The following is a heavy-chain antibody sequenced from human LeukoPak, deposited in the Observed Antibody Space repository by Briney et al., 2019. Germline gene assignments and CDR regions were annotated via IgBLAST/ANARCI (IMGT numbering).Heavy chain of an antibody. CDR3: ARESVYYDSSGYNDVFDI. CDR2: INQSGST. D-gene: IGHD3-22*01. V-gene: IGHV4-34*01. Sequence: SETLSLTCAVSGGSFSDYDWSWIRQPPGKGLEWIGEINQSGSTNCDPSLKSRISMSIDTSKSQFSLNLRSVTAADTAVYYCARESVYYDSSGYNDVFDIWGQGTMVTVSS. CDR1: GGSFSDYD. J-gene: IGHJ3*02.